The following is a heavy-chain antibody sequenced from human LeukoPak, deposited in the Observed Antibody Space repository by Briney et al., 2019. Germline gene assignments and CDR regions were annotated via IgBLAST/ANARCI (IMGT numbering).Heavy chain of an antibody. J-gene: IGHJ6*03. CDR1: DYTFTSYG. D-gene: IGHD3-22*01. CDR2: IITYNGNT. V-gene: IGHV1-18*01. Sequence: ASVKVSCKASDYTFTSYGISWVRQAPGQGLEWMGWIITYNGNTNYAQKLQGRVTMTTDTSTSTAYMELRSLRSDDTAVYYCARDYYDSSGYYNYYYYYMDVWGKGTTVTISS. CDR3: ARDYYDSSGYYNYYYYYMDV.